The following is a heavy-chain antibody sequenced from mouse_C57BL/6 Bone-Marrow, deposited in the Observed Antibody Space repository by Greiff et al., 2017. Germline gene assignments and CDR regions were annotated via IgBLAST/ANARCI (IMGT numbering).Heavy chain of an antibody. D-gene: IGHD4-1*01. Sequence: EVQLVESGPGLVKPSQSLSLTCSVTGYSITSGYYWNWIRQFPGNKLEWMGYISYDGSNNYNPSLKNRISITRDTSKNQFFLKLNSVTTEDTATYYCARVGPSFDYWGQGTTLTVSS. V-gene: IGHV3-6*01. CDR3: ARVGPSFDY. CDR1: GYSITSGYY. CDR2: ISYDGSN. J-gene: IGHJ2*01.